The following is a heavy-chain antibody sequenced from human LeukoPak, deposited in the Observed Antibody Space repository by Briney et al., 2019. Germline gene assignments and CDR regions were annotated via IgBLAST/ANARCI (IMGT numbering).Heavy chain of an antibody. D-gene: IGHD6-13*01. CDR2: INHSGST. Sequence: SETLSLTCAVYGGSFSGYYWSWIRQPPGKGLEWIGEINHSGSTNYNPSPKSRVTISVDTSKNQFSLKLSSVTAADTAVYYCARVPAFISFLSRAAVDAFDIWGQGTMVTVSS. CDR3: ARVPAFISFLSRAAVDAFDI. J-gene: IGHJ3*02. CDR1: GGSFSGYY. V-gene: IGHV4-34*01.